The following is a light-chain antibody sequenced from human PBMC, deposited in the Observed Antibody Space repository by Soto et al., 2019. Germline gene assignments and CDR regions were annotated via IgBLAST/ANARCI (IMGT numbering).Light chain of an antibody. CDR3: AAWDDSLNGVV. V-gene: IGLV1-44*01. CDR2: SNN. J-gene: IGLJ2*01. Sequence: QPVLTQPPSASGTPGQRVTISCSGSSSNIGSNTVNWYQQLPGTPPKLLIYSNNHRPSGVPDRFSGSKSGTSASLAISGLQSEDEADYYCAAWDDSLNGVVFGGGTKLTVL. CDR1: SSNIGSNT.